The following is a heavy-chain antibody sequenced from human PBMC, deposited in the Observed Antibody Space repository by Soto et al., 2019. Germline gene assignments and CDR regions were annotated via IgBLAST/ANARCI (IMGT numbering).Heavy chain of an antibody. D-gene: IGHD3-10*01. CDR1: GGSFSGYF. J-gene: IGHJ4*02. Sequence: SETLSLTCAVFGGSFSGYFWSWVRQPPGRELDWIGEIGHSGSTNYNPSLKSRVTISIDTSKNQFSLKLSSVTAADTAVYYCARGRHFYGIDYWGQGALVTVSS. CDR2: IGHSGST. V-gene: IGHV4-34*01. CDR3: ARGRHFYGIDY.